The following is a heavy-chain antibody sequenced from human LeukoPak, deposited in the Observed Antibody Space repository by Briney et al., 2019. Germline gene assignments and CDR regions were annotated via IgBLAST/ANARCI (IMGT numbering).Heavy chain of an antibody. Sequence: SETLSLTCAVYGGSFSGYYWSWIRQPPGKGLEWIGEINHSGSTNYNPSLKSRVTISVDTSKNQFSLKLSSVTAADTAVYYCARSVGLYDNSNYYSGDFDYWGQGTLVTVPS. J-gene: IGHJ4*02. D-gene: IGHD3-22*01. CDR1: GGSFSGYY. CDR3: ARSVGLYDNSNYYSGDFDY. CDR2: INHSGST. V-gene: IGHV4-34*01.